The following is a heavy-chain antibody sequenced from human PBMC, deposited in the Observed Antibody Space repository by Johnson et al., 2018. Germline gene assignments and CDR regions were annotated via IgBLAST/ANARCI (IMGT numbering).Heavy chain of an antibody. V-gene: IGHV3-15*07. D-gene: IGHD4-23*01. J-gene: IGHJ3*02. CDR3: NPYDYGGLDAFDI. CDR1: GVTFSNAW. CDR2: IKSKTDGGTP. Sequence: VQLVQSGGGLVKPGGSLRLSCAASGVTFSNAWMNWVRPSPGKGLEWVGRIKSKTDGGTPDYAAPVTGRFTISRDDSKNTMYLQMNSLKTEDTAVYYCNPYDYGGLDAFDIWGQGTMVTVSS.